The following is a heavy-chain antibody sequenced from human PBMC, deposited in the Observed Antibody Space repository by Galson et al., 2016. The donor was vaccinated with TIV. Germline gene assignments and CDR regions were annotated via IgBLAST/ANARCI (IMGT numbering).Heavy chain of an antibody. J-gene: IGHJ6*02. D-gene: IGHD4-17*01. CDR2: IIPIFGTA. V-gene: IGHV1-69*13. Sequence: SVKVSCKASGDTYNKYAISWVRQAPGQGLEWMGGIIPIFGTAHYAQKFQGRVTITADEFTSAAYMELNSLISEDTAVYYCARGSGDTYYFYCGMDVWGQGTTVTVSS. CDR3: ARGSGDTYYFYCGMDV. CDR1: GDTYNKYA.